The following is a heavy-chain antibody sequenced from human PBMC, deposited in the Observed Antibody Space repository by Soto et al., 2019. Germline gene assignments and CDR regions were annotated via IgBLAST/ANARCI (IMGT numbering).Heavy chain of an antibody. J-gene: IGHJ4*02. V-gene: IGHV4-31*03. D-gene: IGHD1-1*01. CDR1: GGSISSGGYY. CDR3: ARAAEWNDYIDS. CDR2: IYNSGST. Sequence: QVQLQESGPGLVKPSQTLSLTCSVSGGSISSGGYYWSWIRQHPGKGLEWIGYIYNSGSTSHNQSLKSRVSISVDTSKNQFSLKLSSVTAADTAVYYCARAAEWNDYIDSWGQGALVTVSS.